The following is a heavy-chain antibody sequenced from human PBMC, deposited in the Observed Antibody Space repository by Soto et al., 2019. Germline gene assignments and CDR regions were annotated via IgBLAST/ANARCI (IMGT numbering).Heavy chain of an antibody. J-gene: IGHJ6*02. Sequence: QLQLQESGPGLVKPSETLSLTCTVSGGSISSSSYYWGWIRQPPGKGLEWIGSIYYSGSTYYNPSPKSRVTISVDTSKNQFSLKLSSVTAADTAVYYCARHMEGLGYGDDGEYYGMDVWGQGTTVTVSS. CDR1: GGSISSSSYY. V-gene: IGHV4-39*01. D-gene: IGHD4-17*01. CDR2: IYYSGST. CDR3: ARHMEGLGYGDDGEYYGMDV.